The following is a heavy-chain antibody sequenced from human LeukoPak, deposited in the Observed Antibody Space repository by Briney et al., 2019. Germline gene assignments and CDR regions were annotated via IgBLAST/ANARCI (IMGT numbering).Heavy chain of an antibody. CDR1: GGTFGSYA. CDR3: ARGVEDYVWGSYRDYFDY. V-gene: IGHV1-69*01. D-gene: IGHD3-16*02. Sequence: GASVKVSCKASGGTFGSYAISWVRQAPGQGLEWMGGIIPIFGTANYAQKFQGRVTITADESTSTAYMELSSLRSEDTAVYYCARGVEDYVWGSYRDYFDYWGQGTLVTVSS. J-gene: IGHJ4*02. CDR2: IIPIFGTA.